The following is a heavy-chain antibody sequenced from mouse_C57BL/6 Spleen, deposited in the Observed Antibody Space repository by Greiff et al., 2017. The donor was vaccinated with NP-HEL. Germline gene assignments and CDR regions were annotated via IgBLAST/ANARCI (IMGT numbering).Heavy chain of an antibody. J-gene: IGHJ2*01. Sequence: VQRVESGAELVRPGASVTLSCKASGYTFTDYEMHWVKQTPVHGLEWIGAIDPESGGTAYNQKFKGKAILTADKSSSTAYMELRSLTSEDSAVYYCTREAGYFDYWGQGTTLTVSS. CDR2: IDPESGGT. V-gene: IGHV1-15*01. CDR3: TREAGYFDY. CDR1: GYTFTDYE.